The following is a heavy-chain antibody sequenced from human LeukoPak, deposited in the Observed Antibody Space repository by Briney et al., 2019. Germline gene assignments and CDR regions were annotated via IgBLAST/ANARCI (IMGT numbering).Heavy chain of an antibody. CDR2: INSDGSST. CDR3: AREWGTAADY. D-gene: IGHD6-13*01. V-gene: IGHV3-74*01. CDR1: GFTFSSYW. J-gene: IGHJ4*02. Sequence: GGSLRLSCAASGFTFSSYWMHWVRQAPGKGLVWVSRINSDGSSTSYADSVKGRFTLSRVSSKDTLYLQMDSLRPEDTAVYYCAREWGTAADYWGQGTLVTVSS.